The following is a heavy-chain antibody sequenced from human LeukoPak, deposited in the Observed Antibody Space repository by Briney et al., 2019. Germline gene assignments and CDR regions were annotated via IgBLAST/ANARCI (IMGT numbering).Heavy chain of an antibody. CDR3: ARHSISGSYVHYDN. CDR2: INTNTGNP. D-gene: IGHD1-26*01. CDR1: GYTFNRYG. V-gene: IGHV7-4-1*02. J-gene: IGHJ4*02. Sequence: GASVKVSCKASGYTFNRYGMNWVRQAPGQGLEWMGWINTNTGNPTYAQGFTGRFVFSLDTSVSTAYLQINSLKAEDTAVYYCARHSISGSYVHYDNWGQGTLVTVSS.